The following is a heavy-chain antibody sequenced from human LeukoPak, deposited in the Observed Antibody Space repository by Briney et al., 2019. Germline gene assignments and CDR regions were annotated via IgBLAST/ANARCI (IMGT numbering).Heavy chain of an antibody. J-gene: IGHJ4*02. CDR1: GYTFTSYG. CDR3: ARDIGGVIAVAGFDY. D-gene: IGHD6-19*01. CDR2: ISAYNGNT. V-gene: IGHV1-18*04. Sequence: GASVKVSCKASGYTFTSYGISWVGQAPGQGLEWMGWISAYNGNTNYAQKLQGRVTMTTDTSTSTAYMELSSLRSDDTAVYYCARDIGGVIAVAGFDYWGQGTLVTVSS.